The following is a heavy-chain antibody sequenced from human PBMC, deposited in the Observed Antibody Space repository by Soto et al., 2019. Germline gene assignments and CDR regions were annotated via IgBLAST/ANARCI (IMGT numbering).Heavy chain of an antibody. Sequence: SETLSLTCTVSGGSISSSSYYWGWIRQPPGKGLEWIGSIYYSGSTYYNPSLKSRVTISVDTSKNQFSLKLSSVTAADTAVYYCATGGGLWITAMAPFDYWGQGTLVT. J-gene: IGHJ4*02. CDR3: ATGGGLWITAMAPFDY. D-gene: IGHD5-18*01. CDR1: GGSISSSSYY. V-gene: IGHV4-39*07. CDR2: IYYSGST.